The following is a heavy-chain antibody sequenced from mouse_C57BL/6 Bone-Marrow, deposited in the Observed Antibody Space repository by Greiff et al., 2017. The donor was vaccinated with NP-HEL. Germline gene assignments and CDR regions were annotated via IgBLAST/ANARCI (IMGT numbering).Heavy chain of an antibody. CDR3: ERQRYGSSYWYFDV. V-gene: IGHV4-1*01. J-gene: IGHJ1*03. CDR1: GIDFSRYW. D-gene: IGHD1-1*01. Sequence: EVKLLESGGGLVQPGGSLKLSCAASGIDFSRYWMSWVRRAPGKGLEWIGEINPDSSTINYAPSLKDKFIISRDNAKNTLYLQMSKVRSEDTALYYCERQRYGSSYWYFDVWGTGTTVTVSS. CDR2: INPDSSTI.